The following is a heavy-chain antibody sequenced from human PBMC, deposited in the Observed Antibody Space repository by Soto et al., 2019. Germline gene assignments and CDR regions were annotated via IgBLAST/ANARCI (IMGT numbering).Heavy chain of an antibody. CDR2: INAGNGNT. Sequence: QVQLVQSGAEGKKPGASVKVSCKASGYTFTSYAMHWVRQARGQRLEWTGWINAGNGNTKYSQKYQGRVTITRDTYASTAYRELSSLRSEDTAVYYCARQAEGGYNYSYWGQGTLVTVSS. CDR1: GYTFTSYA. J-gene: IGHJ4*02. D-gene: IGHD5-12*01. CDR3: ARQAEGGYNYSY. V-gene: IGHV1-3*01.